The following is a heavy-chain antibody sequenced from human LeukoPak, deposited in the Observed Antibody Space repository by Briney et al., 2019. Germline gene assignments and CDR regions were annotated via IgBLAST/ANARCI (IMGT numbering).Heavy chain of an antibody. J-gene: IGHJ4*02. CDR1: GFTFSSYA. V-gene: IGHV3-23*01. CDR3: AKRAARPAYYFDF. CDR2: VTVSGGGT. D-gene: IGHD6-6*01. Sequence: GGSLRLSCTASGFTFSSYAMSWVRQAPGKGLEWVSTVTVSGGGTYYGDSVKGRFTISRDNSKNTLYLQMNSLRAEDTAVYYCAKRAARPAYYFDFWGRGTLVTISS.